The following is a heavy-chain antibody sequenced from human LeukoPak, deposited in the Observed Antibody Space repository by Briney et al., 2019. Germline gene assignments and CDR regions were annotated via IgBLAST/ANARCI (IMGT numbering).Heavy chain of an antibody. CDR1: GFTFSSYA. D-gene: IGHD3-16*02. Sequence: PGGSLRLSCAASGFTFSSYAMHWVRQAPGKGLEWVAVISYDGSNKYYADSVKGRFTISRDNFKNTLYLQMNSLRAEDTAVYYCARDYDYVWGSYRRGNWFDPWGQGTLVTVSS. V-gene: IGHV3-30*04. CDR2: ISYDGSNK. CDR3: ARDYDYVWGSYRRGNWFDP. J-gene: IGHJ5*02.